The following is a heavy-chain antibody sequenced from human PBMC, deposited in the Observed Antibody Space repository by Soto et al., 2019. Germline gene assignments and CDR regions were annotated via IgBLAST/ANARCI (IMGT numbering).Heavy chain of an antibody. J-gene: IGHJ1*01. CDR1: GGSISSYY. Sequence: QVQLQESGPGLVKPSETLSLTCTVSGGSISSYYWSWIRQSPGKRLEWIGYIYFSGSTNYNPSLKSRVTISGDTSKNQFSLKLTSVTAADTAVYYGARVEYSGYPRIWGQGSLVTVSS. CDR3: ARVEYSGYPRI. CDR2: IYFSGST. V-gene: IGHV4-59*01. D-gene: IGHD5-12*01.